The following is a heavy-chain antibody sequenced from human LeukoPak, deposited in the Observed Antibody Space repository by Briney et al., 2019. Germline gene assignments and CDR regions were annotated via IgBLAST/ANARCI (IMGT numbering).Heavy chain of an antibody. CDR3: AKDMHGSSWYVGYLDY. V-gene: IGHV3-9*01. CDR2: ISWNSGSI. D-gene: IGHD6-13*01. CDR1: GFTFSSFS. Sequence: GGSLRLSCAASGFTFSSFSMSWVRQAPGKGLEWVSGISWNSGSIGYADSVKGRFTISRDNAKNSLYLQMNSLRAEDTALYYCAKDMHGSSWYVGYLDYWGQGTLVTVSS. J-gene: IGHJ4*02.